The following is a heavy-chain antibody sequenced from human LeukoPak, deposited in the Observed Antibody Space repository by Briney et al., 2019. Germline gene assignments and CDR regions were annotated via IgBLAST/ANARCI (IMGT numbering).Heavy chain of an antibody. Sequence: SRTLSLTCAISGDFVSSNSASWNWIRQSPSRGLEWLGRTYYRSTWYTDYALFVQSRITISPDTSKNQFSLHLNSVTPDDTAVYFCARDPDSSYEWGPFDPWGQGTLVTVSS. CDR2: TYYRSTWYT. J-gene: IGHJ5*02. V-gene: IGHV6-1*01. CDR3: ARDPDSSYEWGPFDP. CDR1: GDFVSSNSAS. D-gene: IGHD1-26*01.